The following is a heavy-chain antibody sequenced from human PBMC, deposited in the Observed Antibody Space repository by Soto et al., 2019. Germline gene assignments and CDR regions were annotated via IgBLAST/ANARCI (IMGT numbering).Heavy chain of an antibody. CDR1: GFTVSSNY. J-gene: IGHJ3*02. CDR2: IYSGGST. Sequence: GGSLRLSCAASGFTVSSNYMSWVRQAPGKGLEWISVIYSGGSTYYADSVKGRFTISRHNSKNTLYLQMNSLRAEDTAVYYCARAMITIFGVVRNHDAFDIWGQGTMVNVSS. CDR3: ARAMITIFGVVRNHDAFDI. D-gene: IGHD3-3*01. V-gene: IGHV3-53*04.